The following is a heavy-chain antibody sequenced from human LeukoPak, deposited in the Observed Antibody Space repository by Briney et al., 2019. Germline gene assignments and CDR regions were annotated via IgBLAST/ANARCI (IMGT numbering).Heavy chain of an antibody. CDR1: GFTFSSYA. J-gene: IGHJ4*02. CDR3: AKGLRITMIVVVITSGFDD. V-gene: IGHV3-23*01. D-gene: IGHD3-22*01. CDR2: ISGSGGST. Sequence: GGSLRLSCAASGFTFSSYAMSWVRQAPGKGLEWVSDISGSGGSTYYADSVKGRFTISRDNSKNTLYLQMNSLRAEDTAVYYCAKGLRITMIVVVITSGFDDWGQGTLVTVSS.